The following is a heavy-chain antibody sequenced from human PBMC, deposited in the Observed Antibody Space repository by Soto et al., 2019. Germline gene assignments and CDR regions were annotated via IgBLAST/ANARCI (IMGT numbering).Heavy chain of an antibody. CDR2: IYYSGST. CDR3: ARDPYYDFWSGLDI. CDR1: GGSISSGDSY. J-gene: IGHJ4*02. D-gene: IGHD3-3*01. Sequence: TLSLTCTVSGGSISSGDSYWSWIRQPPGKGLEWIGYIYYSGSTYYNPSLKSRVSISVDTSKNQFSLKLSSVTAADTAVYYCARDPYYDFWSGLDIWGQGTLVTVSS. V-gene: IGHV4-30-4*01.